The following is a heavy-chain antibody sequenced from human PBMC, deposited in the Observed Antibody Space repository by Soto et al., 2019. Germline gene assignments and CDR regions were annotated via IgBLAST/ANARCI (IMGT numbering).Heavy chain of an antibody. CDR2: IYYSGSS. Sequence: KSSETLSLTCTVSGGSMSSYYWNWIRQPPGKGLEWIGYIYYSGSSNYNPSLKSRVTISLDTSKKQFSLKMSSVTAADTAVYFCARSPRVYVYGDFAINWFDPWGQGTLVTVSS. D-gene: IGHD4-17*01. CDR3: ARSPRVYVYGDFAINWFDP. J-gene: IGHJ5*02. CDR1: GGSMSSYY. V-gene: IGHV4-59*08.